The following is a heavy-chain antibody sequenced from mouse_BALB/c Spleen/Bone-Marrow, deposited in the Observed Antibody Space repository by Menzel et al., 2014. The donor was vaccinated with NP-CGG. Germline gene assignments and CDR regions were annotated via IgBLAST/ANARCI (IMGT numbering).Heavy chain of an antibody. Sequence: EVQLQQSGGGLVKPGGSLKLSCAASGFTFXDYYMYWVRQTPEKRLEWVATISDGGSYTYYPDSVKGRFTISRDNAKNNLYLQMSSLKSEDTAMYYCARGGQLGAMDYWGQGTSVTVSS. J-gene: IGHJ4*01. D-gene: IGHD3-2*01. V-gene: IGHV5-4*02. CDR2: ISDGGSYT. CDR1: GFTFXDYY. CDR3: ARGGQLGAMDY.